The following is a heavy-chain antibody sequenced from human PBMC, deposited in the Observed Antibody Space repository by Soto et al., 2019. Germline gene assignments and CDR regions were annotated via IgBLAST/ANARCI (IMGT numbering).Heavy chain of an antibody. Sequence: QVQLVQSGAEVRKPGASVKVSCEASGYTFTSYDIYWVRQATGQGLEWMGWMNPSTGNSGYAQKFQGRVTMTSDTSISTAHMEVSRLRSEDTAVYYCARRAETDGWNGFGADKYYFDFWGQGTLVTGSS. CDR1: GYTFTSYD. V-gene: IGHV1-8*01. D-gene: IGHD1-1*01. CDR3: ARRAETDGWNGFGADKYYFDF. CDR2: MNPSTGNS. J-gene: IGHJ4*02.